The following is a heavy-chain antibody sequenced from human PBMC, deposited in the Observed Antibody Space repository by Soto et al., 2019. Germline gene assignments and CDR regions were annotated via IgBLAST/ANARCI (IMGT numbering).Heavy chain of an antibody. Sequence: SLRLSCAASGFTFTRYSMNWVRQAPGKGLEWVSSISSTTNYVYYGDSMKGRFTISRDNAKNSLYLEMNSLRAEDTAVYYCARESEDLTSNFDYWGQGTLVTVSS. CDR3: ARESEDLTSNFDY. V-gene: IGHV3-21*06. CDR1: GFTFTRYS. CDR2: ISSTTNYV. J-gene: IGHJ4*02.